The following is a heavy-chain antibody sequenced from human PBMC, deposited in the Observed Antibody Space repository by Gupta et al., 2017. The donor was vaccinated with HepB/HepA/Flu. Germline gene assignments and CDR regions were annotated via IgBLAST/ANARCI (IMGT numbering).Heavy chain of an antibody. CDR1: GFTFGTHA. Sequence: VQLLDSGGGLVQPGGSLPLSCAAPGFTFGTHAMSWVRQAPGNGLEWVAATSPSGGSTYYADFVQGRFTISRDNSKNMLDLQMNSLRAEDTAVYYCAKVLDSRCYSDAFDVWGQGSMVIVSS. CDR2: TSPSGGST. D-gene: IGHD3-22*01. CDR3: AKVLDSRCYSDAFDV. J-gene: IGHJ3*01. V-gene: IGHV3-23*01.